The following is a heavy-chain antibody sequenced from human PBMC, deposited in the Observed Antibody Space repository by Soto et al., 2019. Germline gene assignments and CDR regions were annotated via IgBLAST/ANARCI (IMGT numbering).Heavy chain of an antibody. CDR3: ASDSSSLGGVDY. CDR2: ISYDGSNK. J-gene: IGHJ4*02. D-gene: IGHD6-6*01. V-gene: IGHV3-30*03. CDR1: GFTFSSYG. Sequence: PGGSLRLSCAASGFTFSSYGMHWVRQAPGKGLEWVAVISYDGSNKYYADSVRGRFTISRDNSKNTLYLQMNSLRAEDTAVYYCASDSSSLGGVDYWGQGTLVTVSS.